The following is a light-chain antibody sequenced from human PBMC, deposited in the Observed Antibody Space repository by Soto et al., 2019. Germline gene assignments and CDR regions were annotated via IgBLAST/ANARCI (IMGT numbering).Light chain of an antibody. CDR1: SSDIGNYDF. V-gene: IGLV2-18*01. CDR3: SLYTSENTYV. J-gene: IGLJ1*01. CDR2: EAS. Sequence: QSVLTQPASVSGSPGQSITISCTGTSSDIGNYDFVSWYQQVPGTAPKAMIYEASNRPSGVPDRFSGSKSGNTASLTISGLQAADEADYYCSLYTSENTYVFGTGTKLTVL.